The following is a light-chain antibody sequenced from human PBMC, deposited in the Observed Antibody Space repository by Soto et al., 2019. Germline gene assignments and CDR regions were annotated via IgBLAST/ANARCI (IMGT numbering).Light chain of an antibody. V-gene: IGLV2-14*01. J-gene: IGLJ1*01. Sequence: QSALTQPASVSGSPGQAITISCTGTSSDVGGYPYVSWYQQHPGKAPKFIIYDVSNRPSGVSNRFSGSKSGNTASLTISGLQAEDEADYYCSLYTTSNTRQIVFGTGTKVTVL. CDR1: SSDVGGYPY. CDR3: SLYTTSNTRQIV. CDR2: DVS.